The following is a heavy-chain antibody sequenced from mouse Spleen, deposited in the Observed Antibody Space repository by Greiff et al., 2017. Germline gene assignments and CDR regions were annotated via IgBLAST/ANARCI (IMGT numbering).Heavy chain of an antibody. D-gene: IGHD2-1*01. CDR1: GYTFTSYW. CDR2: IDPSDSYT. CDR3: ARDPLLDY. J-gene: IGHJ2*01. Sequence: VQLQQPGAELVKPGASVKLSCKASGYTFTSYWMQWVKQRPGQGLEWIGEIDPSDSYTNYNQKFKGKATLTVDTSSSTAYMQLSSLTSEDSAVYYCARDPLLDYWGQGTTLTVSS. V-gene: IGHV1-50*01.